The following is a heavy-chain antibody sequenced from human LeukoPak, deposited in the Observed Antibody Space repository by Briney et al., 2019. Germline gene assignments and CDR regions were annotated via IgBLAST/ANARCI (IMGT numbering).Heavy chain of an antibody. V-gene: IGHV3-30*18. Sequence: PGGSLRLSCEASGFTFSSYGMHWVRQAPGKGLEWVAVISYDGSNKYYADSVKGRFTISRDNSKNTLYLQMNSLRAEDTAVYYCAKEGSRFIYYYYGMDVWGQGTTVTVSS. J-gene: IGHJ6*02. D-gene: IGHD3-10*01. CDR3: AKEGSRFIYYYYGMDV. CDR2: ISYDGSNK. CDR1: GFTFSSYG.